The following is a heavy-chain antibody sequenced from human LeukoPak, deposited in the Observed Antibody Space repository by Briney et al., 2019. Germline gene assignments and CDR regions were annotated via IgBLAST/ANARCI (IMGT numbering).Heavy chain of an antibody. CDR3: ARDGGGYSYGLYYFDY. D-gene: IGHD5-18*01. Sequence: SETLSLTCTVSGGSISSYYWSWIRQPAGKGLEWIGRIYTSGSTNYNPSLKSRVTMSVDTSKNQFSLKLSSVTPADTAVYYCARDGGGYSYGLYYFDYWGQGTLVTVSS. V-gene: IGHV4-4*07. J-gene: IGHJ4*02. CDR2: IYTSGST. CDR1: GGSISSYY.